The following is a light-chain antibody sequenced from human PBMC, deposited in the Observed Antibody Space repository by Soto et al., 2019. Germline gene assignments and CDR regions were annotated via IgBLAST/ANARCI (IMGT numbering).Light chain of an antibody. CDR3: SSYTINSTLV. V-gene: IGLV2-14*01. J-gene: IGLJ1*01. CDR1: SSDIGVYNY. CDR2: DVS. Sequence: QSALTQPASVSGSPGQSMTVSCTGTSSDIGVYNYVSWYQQHPGKAPKVLIYDVSNRPSGVSNRFSGSKSGNTASLTISGLQADDEADYYCSSYTINSTLVFGTGTKLTVL.